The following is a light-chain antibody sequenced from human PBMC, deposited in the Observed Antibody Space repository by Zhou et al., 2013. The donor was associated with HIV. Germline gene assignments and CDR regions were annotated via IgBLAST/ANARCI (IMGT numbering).Light chain of an antibody. CDR2: GAS. CDR3: QQYNNWPGT. Sequence: EIVMTQSPATLSVSPGERVTLSCRASQSVSSNLAWYQQKPGQAPRLLIYGASTRATGFPARFSGGGSGTEFTLTISSMQSEDFAVYYCQQYNNWPGTFGQGTKLEIK. CDR1: QSVSSN. J-gene: IGKJ2*01. V-gene: IGKV3-15*01.